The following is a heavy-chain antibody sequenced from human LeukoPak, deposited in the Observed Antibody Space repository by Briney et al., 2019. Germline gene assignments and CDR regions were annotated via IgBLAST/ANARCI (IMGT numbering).Heavy chain of an antibody. Sequence: GGSLRLSCAASGFTFSSYWMTWVRQAPGKGLEWVSAISGSGGSTYYADSVKGRFTISRDNSKNTLYLQMNSLRAEDTAVYYCAKDFPAYSGSYSFDYWGQGTLVTVSS. CDR2: ISGSGGST. D-gene: IGHD1-26*01. CDR1: GFTFSSYW. J-gene: IGHJ4*02. V-gene: IGHV3-23*01. CDR3: AKDFPAYSGSYSFDY.